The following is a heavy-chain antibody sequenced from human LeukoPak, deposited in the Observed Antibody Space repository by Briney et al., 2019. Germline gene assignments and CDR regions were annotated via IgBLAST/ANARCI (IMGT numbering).Heavy chain of an antibody. D-gene: IGHD6-13*01. CDR2: IYHSGST. V-gene: IGHV4-38-2*02. CDR1: GYSISSGYY. CDR3: ATTPREYSSTWYYFDY. J-gene: IGHJ4*02. Sequence: KASETLSLTCNVSGYSISSGYYWAWIRQSPGKGLEWIGSIYHSGSTYYNPSLKSRVTMSVDTSKKQFSLNLSSVTAADTAVYYCATTPREYSSTWYYFDYWGQGILVTVSS.